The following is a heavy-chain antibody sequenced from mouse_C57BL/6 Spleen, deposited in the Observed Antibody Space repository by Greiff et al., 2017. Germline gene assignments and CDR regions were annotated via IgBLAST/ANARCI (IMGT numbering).Heavy chain of an antibody. V-gene: IGHV1-52*01. CDR3: ARSRLRQGYFDY. D-gene: IGHD2-4*01. CDR1: GYTFTSYW. CDR2: IDPSDSET. Sequence: QVQLQQPGAELVRPGSSVKLSCKASGYTFTSYWMHWVKQRPIQGLEWIGNIDPSDSETHYNQKFKDKATLTVDKSSSTAYMQLSSLTSEDSAVYYCARSRLRQGYFDYWGRGTTLTVSS. J-gene: IGHJ2*01.